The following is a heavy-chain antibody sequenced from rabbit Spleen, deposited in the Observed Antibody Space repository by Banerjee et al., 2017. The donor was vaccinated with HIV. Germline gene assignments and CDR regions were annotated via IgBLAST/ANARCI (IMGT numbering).Heavy chain of an antibody. CDR2: IDPIFGRT. CDR1: GFDFSVYG. V-gene: IGHV1S47*01. J-gene: IGHJ4*01. D-gene: IGHD1-1*01. CDR3: VRDTWNFNL. Sequence: QEQLVESGGGLVQPGGSLKLSCKASGFDFSVYGLSWVRQAPGKGLEWIGYIDPIFGRTYYASWVNGRFTISSHNAQNTLYLQLNSLTAADTATYFCVRDTWNFNLWGPGTLVTVS.